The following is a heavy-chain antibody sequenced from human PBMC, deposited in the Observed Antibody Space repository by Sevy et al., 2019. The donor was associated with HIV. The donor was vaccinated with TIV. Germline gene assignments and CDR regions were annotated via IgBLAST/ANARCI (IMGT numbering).Heavy chain of an antibody. CDR1: GGSISSYY. CDR2: IYRSGNT. Sequence: SETLSLTCTVSGGSISSYYWSWIRQPPGKGLEWIAYIYRSGNTNYNPSLKSRVTISFNTSNIQFFLRRNSVTPADTSVYYFASGHENVDYWGQGTLVTVSS. J-gene: IGHJ4*02. V-gene: IGHV4-59*01. CDR3: ASGHENVDY. D-gene: IGHD1-1*01.